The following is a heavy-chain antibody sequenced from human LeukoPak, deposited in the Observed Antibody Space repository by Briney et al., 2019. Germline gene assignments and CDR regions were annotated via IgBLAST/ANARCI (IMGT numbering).Heavy chain of an antibody. CDR3: ARTVVGATTDDAFDI. V-gene: IGHV1-69*05. J-gene: IGHJ3*02. CDR2: IIPIFGTA. Sequence: ASVKVSCKASGGTFSSYAISWVRQAPGQGLEWMGRIIPIFGTANYAQKFRGRVTITTDESTSTAYMELSSLRSEDTAVYYCARTVVGATTDDAFDIWGQGTMVTVSS. D-gene: IGHD1-26*01. CDR1: GGTFSSYA.